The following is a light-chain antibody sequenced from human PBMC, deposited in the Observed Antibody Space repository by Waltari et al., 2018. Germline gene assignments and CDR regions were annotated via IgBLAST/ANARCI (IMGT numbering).Light chain of an antibody. CDR3: QQYYGTPPT. J-gene: IGKJ1*01. CDR1: QIFLYSSNNKNY. Sequence: DIVMTQSPDSLAVSLGERATINCKSSQIFLYSSNNKNYLAWYQQKPGQPPKLLIYWASTRESGVPDRFSGSGSGTDFTLTISSLQAEDVAVYYCQQYYGTPPTFGQGTKVEIK. CDR2: WAS. V-gene: IGKV4-1*01.